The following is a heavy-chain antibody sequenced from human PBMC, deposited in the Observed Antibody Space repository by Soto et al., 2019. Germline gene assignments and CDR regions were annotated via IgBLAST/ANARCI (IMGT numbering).Heavy chain of an antibody. CDR1: GFTFSSYG. CDR3: ARVHTPLQWRQHMDV. D-gene: IGHD6-19*01. CDR2: IWYDGSNK. Sequence: GGSLRLSCAASGFTFSSYGMHWVRQAPGKGLEWVAVIWYDGSNKYYADSVKGRFTISRDNSKNTLYLQMNSLRAEDTAVYYCARVHTPLQWRQHMDVWGKGTTVTVSS. J-gene: IGHJ6*03. V-gene: IGHV3-33*01.